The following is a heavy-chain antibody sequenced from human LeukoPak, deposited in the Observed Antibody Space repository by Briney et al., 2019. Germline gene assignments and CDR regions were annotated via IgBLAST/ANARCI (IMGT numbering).Heavy chain of an antibody. CDR2: IKGDGSEK. CDR3: AKELQQLVPTPDAFDI. J-gene: IGHJ3*02. Sequence: PGGSLRLSCAASGFTLSTFWMSWVRQAPGKGLEWVANIKGDGSEKYYVDAVKGRFTISRDNAKNSLYLQMNSLRAEDTAVYYCAKELQQLVPTPDAFDIWGQGTMVTVSS. D-gene: IGHD6-13*01. V-gene: IGHV3-7*03. CDR1: GFTLSTFW.